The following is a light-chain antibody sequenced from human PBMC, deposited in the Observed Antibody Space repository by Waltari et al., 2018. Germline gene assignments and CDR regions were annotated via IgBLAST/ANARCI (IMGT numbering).Light chain of an antibody. CDR3: MQGTHWPYT. V-gene: IGKV2-30*02. CDR2: RVS. J-gene: IGKJ2*01. Sequence: VVMTPSPLSLPVTLGQAASTPCKSTQSLVHSDGTTHSNWFLQRPGQSPRRLIYRVSKRDSGVPDRFSGSGSGTDFTLKISRVEAEDVGVYYCMQGTHWPYTFGQGTKLDIK. CDR1: QSLVHSDGTTH.